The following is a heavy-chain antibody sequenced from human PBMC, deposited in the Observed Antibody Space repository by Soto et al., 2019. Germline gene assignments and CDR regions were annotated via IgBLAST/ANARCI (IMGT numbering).Heavy chain of an antibody. Sequence: LRLSCAASGFTFSSYAMSWVRQAPGKGLEWVSAISGSGGSTYYADSVKGRFTISRDNSKNALYLQMNSLRAEDTAVYYCAKEFTMIVRYFDYWGQGTLVTVSS. D-gene: IGHD3-22*01. J-gene: IGHJ4*02. CDR2: ISGSGGST. CDR1: GFTFSSYA. V-gene: IGHV3-23*01. CDR3: AKEFTMIVRYFDY.